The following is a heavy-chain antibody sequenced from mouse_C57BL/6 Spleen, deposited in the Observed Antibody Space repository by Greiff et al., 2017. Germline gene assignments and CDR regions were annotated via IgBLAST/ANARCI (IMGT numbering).Heavy chain of an antibody. D-gene: IGHD1-1*01. CDR3: AGSSYVGYWYFDV. CDR2: ISYSGST. Sequence: DVKLQESGPGLAKPSQTLSLTCSVTGYSITSDYWNWIRKFPGNKLEYMGYISYSGSTYYNPSLKSRISITRDTSKTQYYLQLNSVTTEDTATYYCAGSSYVGYWYFDVWGTGTTVTVSS. V-gene: IGHV3-8*01. CDR1: GYSITSDY. J-gene: IGHJ1*03.